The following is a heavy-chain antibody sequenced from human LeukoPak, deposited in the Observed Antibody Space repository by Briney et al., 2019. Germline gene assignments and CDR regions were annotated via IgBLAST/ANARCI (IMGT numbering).Heavy chain of an antibody. CDR2: VSPNSGGT. V-gene: IGHV1-2*02. CDR3: ARGGSLWFDP. CDR1: GYTFTGYY. Sequence: ASVKVSCKPSGYTFTGYYVHWVRQAPGQGLEWMGWVSPNSGGTNYAQKLQGRVTMTTDTSTSTAYMELRSLRSDDTAVYYCARGGSLWFDPWGQGTLVTVSS. J-gene: IGHJ5*02.